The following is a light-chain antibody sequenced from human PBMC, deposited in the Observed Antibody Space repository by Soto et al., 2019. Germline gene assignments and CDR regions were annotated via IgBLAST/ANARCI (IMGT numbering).Light chain of an antibody. J-gene: IGLJ3*02. CDR2: RNN. V-gene: IGLV1-47*01. CDR1: SSNIGSNY. Sequence: QLVLTQPPSASGTPGQRVTISCSGSSSNIGSNYVYWYQQLPGTAPKLLIYRNNQRPSGVPDRFAGSKSGTSASLAISGLRSEDVANYYCAAWDDSLSGVVFGGGTKLTVL. CDR3: AAWDDSLSGVV.